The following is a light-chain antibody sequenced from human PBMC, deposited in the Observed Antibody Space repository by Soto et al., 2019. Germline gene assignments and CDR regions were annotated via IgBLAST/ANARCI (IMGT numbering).Light chain of an antibody. J-gene: IGKJ1*01. CDR1: QSVSSSY. CDR2: GAS. Sequence: EIVVTQSPGTLSLSPGERATLSCRASQSVSSSYLAWYQQKPGQAPRLLIYGASSRATGIPDRFSGSGSGTDFTLTISKLEPEDFAVYYCQQYGSSPQWTCAQGTKVDIK. V-gene: IGKV3-20*01. CDR3: QQYGSSPQWT.